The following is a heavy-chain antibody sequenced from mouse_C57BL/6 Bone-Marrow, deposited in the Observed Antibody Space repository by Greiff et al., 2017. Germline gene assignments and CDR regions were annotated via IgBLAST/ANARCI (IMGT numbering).Heavy chain of an antibody. CDR3: ARQDYYGSSQYYYAMDY. D-gene: IGHD1-1*01. CDR1: GFTFSDYY. J-gene: IGHJ4*01. V-gene: IGHV5-12*01. Sequence: EVMLVESGGGLVQPGGSLKLSCAASGFTFSDYYMYWVRQTPEKRLEWVAYISNGGGSTYYPATVKGRFTISRDNAKNTLYLQMSRLKSEDTAMYYCARQDYYGSSQYYYAMDYWGQGTSVTVSS. CDR2: ISNGGGST.